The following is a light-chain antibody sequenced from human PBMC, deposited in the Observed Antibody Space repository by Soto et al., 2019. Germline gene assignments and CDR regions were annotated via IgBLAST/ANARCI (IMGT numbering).Light chain of an antibody. V-gene: IGKV3-11*01. Sequence: EIVLTQSPATLSLSPGERATLSCRASQSISSYLAWYQQKPGQAPRLLIYDASNRATGIPARFSGSRSGTDFTLTISSLEPEDFAVYYCQHRSNWPSWTFGQGTKVEIK. J-gene: IGKJ1*01. CDR2: DAS. CDR1: QSISSY. CDR3: QHRSNWPSWT.